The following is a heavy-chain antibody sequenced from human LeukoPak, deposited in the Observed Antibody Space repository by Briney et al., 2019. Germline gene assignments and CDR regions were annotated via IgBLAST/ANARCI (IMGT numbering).Heavy chain of an antibody. CDR3: ARLLDNDSSGDPDTFDM. CDR1: GGSISRHF. Sequence: KPSETLCLTCSVPGGSISRHFWSWIRQPPGKGLDWIAFIHYSGRTKYNPSPQSRVTTSIDTSENNFSMKLTSVTAADTAVYYCARLLDNDSSGDPDTFDMWGQGTVVSVSS. D-gene: IGHD3-22*01. CDR2: IHYSGRT. J-gene: IGHJ3*02. V-gene: IGHV4-59*11.